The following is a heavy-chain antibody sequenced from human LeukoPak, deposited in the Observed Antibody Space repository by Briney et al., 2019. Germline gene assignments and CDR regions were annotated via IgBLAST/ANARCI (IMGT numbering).Heavy chain of an antibody. V-gene: IGHV4-59*01. CDR2: IYYSGST. CDR3: ARNNLSGGSCFDY. CDR1: GGSISSYY. J-gene: IGHJ4*02. D-gene: IGHD2-15*01. Sequence: TSETLSLTCSVSGGSISSYYWSWIRQPPGKGLEWIGYIYYSGSTNYNPSLKSRVTISVDTSKNQFSLKPSSVTAADTAVYYCARNNLSGGSCFDYWGQGTLVTVSS.